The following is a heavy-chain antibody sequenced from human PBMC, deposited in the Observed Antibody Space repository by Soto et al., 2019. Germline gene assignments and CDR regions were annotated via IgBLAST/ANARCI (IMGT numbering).Heavy chain of an antibody. CDR2: IGGGSGST. CDR1: GFTFNNYA. J-gene: IGHJ4*02. V-gene: IGHV3-23*01. Sequence: EVQLLESGGGFVQPGGSLRLSCAASGFTFNNYALGWVRQAPGKGLEWVSTIGGGSGSTSYADSVKGRFSISRENSKNTLYLQMSSLRAEDTALYYCATRMYSTSWYYFVSWGQGTLVTVSS. D-gene: IGHD6-13*01. CDR3: ATRMYSTSWYYFVS.